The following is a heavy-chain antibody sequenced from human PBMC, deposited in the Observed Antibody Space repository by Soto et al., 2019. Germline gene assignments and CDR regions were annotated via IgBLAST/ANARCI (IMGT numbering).Heavy chain of an antibody. CDR3: AKSMSPWELQGP. CDR1: GFTFSSYA. J-gene: IGHJ5*02. V-gene: IGHV3-30-3*02. CDR2: ISYDGSNK. D-gene: IGHD1-26*01. Sequence: QVQLVESGGGVVQPGRSLRLSCAASGFTFSSYAMHWVRQAPGKGLEWVAVISYDGSNKYYADSVKGRFTISRDNSKNTLYLQMNSLRAEDTAVYYCAKSMSPWELQGPWGQGTLVTVSS.